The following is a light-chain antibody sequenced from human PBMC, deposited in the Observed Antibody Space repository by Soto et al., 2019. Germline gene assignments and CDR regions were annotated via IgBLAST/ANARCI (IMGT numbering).Light chain of an antibody. V-gene: IGLV2-14*01. CDR3: ISYTSSSPLV. CDR1: SSDVGGYNY. CDR2: EAS. Sequence: QSALTQPASVSGSPGQSITISCTGTSSDVGGYNYVSWYQQHPGKAPKLMIYEASNRPSGISNRFSGSKPGNTASLTLSGLQPEDEADYYCISYTSSSPLVFGTGTKVTVL. J-gene: IGLJ1*01.